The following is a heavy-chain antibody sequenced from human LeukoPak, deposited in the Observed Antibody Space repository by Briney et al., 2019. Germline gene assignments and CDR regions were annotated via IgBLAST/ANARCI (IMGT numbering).Heavy chain of an antibody. J-gene: IGHJ4*02. CDR1: GFTFSSNV. V-gene: IGHV3-23*01. Sequence: PGGSLRLSCAASGFTFSSNVMIWVRQAPGKGLEWVSSIPASGGSTYYADSVKGRFTISRDNSKNSLYLQMNSLRAEDTAVYYCAKRDYGDSPIDYWGQGTLVTVSS. D-gene: IGHD4-17*01. CDR2: IPASGGST. CDR3: AKRDYGDSPIDY.